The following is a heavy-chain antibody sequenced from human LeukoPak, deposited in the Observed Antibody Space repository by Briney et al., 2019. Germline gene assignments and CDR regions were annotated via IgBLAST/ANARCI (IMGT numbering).Heavy chain of an antibody. CDR3: ARASSLDTIFGVVVNNNWFDP. CDR1: GGTFSSYA. J-gene: IGHJ5*02. D-gene: IGHD3-3*01. CDR2: IIPIFGTA. Sequence: ASVKVSCKASGGTFSSYAISRVRQAPGQGLEWTGGIIPIFGTANYAQKFQGRVTITADESTSTAYMELSSLRSEDTAVYYCARASSLDTIFGVVVNNNWFDPWGQGTLVTVSS. V-gene: IGHV1-69*13.